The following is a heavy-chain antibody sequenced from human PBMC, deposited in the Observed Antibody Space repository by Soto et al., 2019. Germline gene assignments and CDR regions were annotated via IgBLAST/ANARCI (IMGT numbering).Heavy chain of an antibody. CDR3: ARPDDGGNSSNHYYSYALDV. CDR2: IIPIFDIT. V-gene: IGHV1-69*01. J-gene: IGHJ6*02. CDR1: GGTFRSYS. Sequence: QVQLVQSGAEVKKPGSSVKVSCKASGGTFRSYSISWVRQAAGQGLEWMGGIIPIFDITNYAQNFQGRGTLTTHESTSTAYMKMSSLGTENTVVDYCARPDDGGNSSNHYYSYALDVWGQGTPVTV. D-gene: IGHD1-1*01.